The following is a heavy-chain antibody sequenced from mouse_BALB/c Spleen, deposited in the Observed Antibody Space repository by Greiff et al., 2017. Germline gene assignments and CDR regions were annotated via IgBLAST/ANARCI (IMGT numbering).Heavy chain of an antibody. CDR2: IYPSDSYT. D-gene: IGHD1-1*01. J-gene: IGHJ3*01. CDR3: TTPYYGSPWFAY. CDR1: GYTFTSYW. Sequence: QVQLQQPGAELVRPGASVKLSCKASGYTFTSYWINWVKQRPGQGLEWIGNIYPSDSYTNYNQKFKDKATLTVDKSSSTAYMQLSSPTSEDSAVYYCTTPYYGSPWFAYWGQGTLVTVSA. V-gene: IGHV1-69*02.